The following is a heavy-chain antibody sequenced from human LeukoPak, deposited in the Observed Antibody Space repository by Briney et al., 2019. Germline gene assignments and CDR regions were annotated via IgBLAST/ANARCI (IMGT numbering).Heavy chain of an antibody. CDR2: ILPRDSDA. D-gene: IGHD3-22*01. CDR3: ARQGAGASHYDDTGLPRGAFDI. CDR1: GFSFTNYW. V-gene: IGHV5-51*01. Sequence: GESLKISCKASGFSFTNYWIGWVRQMPGKGLEWMGVILPRDSDARYRPSFRGQVATSVDKSINTAYLQWTSLKASDTAVYYCARQGAGASHYDDTGLPRGAFDIWGQGTMVTVSS. J-gene: IGHJ3*02.